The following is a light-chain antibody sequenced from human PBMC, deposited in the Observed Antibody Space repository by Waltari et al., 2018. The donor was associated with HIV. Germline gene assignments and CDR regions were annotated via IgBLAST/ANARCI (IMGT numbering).Light chain of an antibody. Sequence: QSLLTQPPSASGTSGQRVTISCSGSNFYIGRNLVYWYQQFLGSAPKLLISTNSQRPSGVPDRFSGSKSGTSASLAISCLRSEDEADYYCAVWDDSLTGRVFGGGTKLTVL. V-gene: IGLV1-47*01. CDR3: AVWDDSLTGRV. J-gene: IGLJ3*02. CDR1: NFYIGRNL. CDR2: TNS.